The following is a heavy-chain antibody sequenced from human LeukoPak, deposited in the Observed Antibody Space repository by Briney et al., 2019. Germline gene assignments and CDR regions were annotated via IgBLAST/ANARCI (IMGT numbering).Heavy chain of an antibody. CDR1: GFTFSSYS. J-gene: IGHJ4*02. CDR2: ISGSRSYI. D-gene: IGHD1-14*01. Sequence: PGGSLRLSCAASGFTFSSYSMNWVRQAPGKGLEWVSFISGSRSYIYYGDSVKGRFTISRDNDKNSLYLQMNSLRAEDTAVYYCARDSLVFNNLMTDYWGQGILVTVSS. V-gene: IGHV3-21*01. CDR3: ARDSLVFNNLMTDY.